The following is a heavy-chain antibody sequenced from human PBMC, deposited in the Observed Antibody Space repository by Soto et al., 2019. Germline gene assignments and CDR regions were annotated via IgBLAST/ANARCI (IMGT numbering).Heavy chain of an antibody. D-gene: IGHD6-13*01. CDR1: GYTFTSYA. J-gene: IGHJ5*02. CDR2: INAGNGNT. CDR3: AARVAAADPSYP. Sequence: QVQLVQSGAEVKKPGASVKVSCKASGYTFTSYAMHWVRQAPGQRREWMGWINAGNGNTKYSQKFQGRVTITRDTSATTAYIELSSLRSEDTAVYYCAARVAAADPSYPWGQGTLVTVSS. V-gene: IGHV1-3*01.